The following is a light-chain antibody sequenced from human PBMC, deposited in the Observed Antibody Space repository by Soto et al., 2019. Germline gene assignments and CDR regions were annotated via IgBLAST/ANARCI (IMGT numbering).Light chain of an antibody. CDR2: ATS. CDR1: QSIGSY. J-gene: IGKJ4*01. V-gene: IGKV1-39*01. CDR3: QETYNVGAVS. Sequence: IKMTQSPSSLSASVGDRVTITCRAGQSIGSYLNWYQQKPGKAPKLLIYATSTLQSGVPSRFSGSGSGTDFTLTISNLQTEDFAIYFCQETYNVGAVSFGGGTKVDIK.